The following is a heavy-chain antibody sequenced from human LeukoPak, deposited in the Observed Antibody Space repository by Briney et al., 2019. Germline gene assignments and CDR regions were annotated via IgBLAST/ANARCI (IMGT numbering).Heavy chain of an antibody. CDR3: ARDSGSYLQPTDY. J-gene: IGHJ4*02. CDR1: GFTVSSTY. D-gene: IGHD1-26*01. Sequence: GGSLRLSCAASGFTVSSTYMSWVRQAPGKGLEWVSSITGNGGSTYYADSVKGRFTISRDNSKNTLYLQMDSLRAEDTAVYHCARDSGSYLQPTDYWGQGTLVTVSS. CDR2: ITGNGGST. V-gene: IGHV3-23*01.